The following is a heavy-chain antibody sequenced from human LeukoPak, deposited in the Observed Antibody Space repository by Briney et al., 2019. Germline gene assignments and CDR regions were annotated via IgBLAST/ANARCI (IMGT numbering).Heavy chain of an antibody. CDR3: ASSLVGDGRGYDAFDI. CDR2: INSHGTST. CDR1: GFTFSIYW. J-gene: IGHJ3*02. V-gene: IGHV3-74*01. Sequence: GGSLRLSCAASGFTFSIYWMSWVRQGPGKGLVWVSRINSHGTSTNYADSVKGRFTVSRDNSKNTLYLQMNSLRVEDTAVYYCASSLVGDGRGYDAFDIWGQGTMVTLSS. D-gene: IGHD3-10*02.